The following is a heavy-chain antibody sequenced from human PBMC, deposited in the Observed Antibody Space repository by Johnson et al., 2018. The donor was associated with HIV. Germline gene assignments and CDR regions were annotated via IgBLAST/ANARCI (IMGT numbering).Heavy chain of an antibody. Sequence: QVQLVESGGGVVQPGGSLRLSCAASGFTFSSYGMHWVRQAPGKGLEWVAVIWYDGSNKYYADSVKGRFTISRDNSKNTLYLQMNSLRAEDTAVYYCARDLYWTLWFGDAFDIWGQGTMVTVSS. V-gene: IGHV3-33*01. J-gene: IGHJ3*02. CDR3: ARDLYWTLWFGDAFDI. D-gene: IGHD3-10*01. CDR2: IWYDGSNK. CDR1: GFTFSSYG.